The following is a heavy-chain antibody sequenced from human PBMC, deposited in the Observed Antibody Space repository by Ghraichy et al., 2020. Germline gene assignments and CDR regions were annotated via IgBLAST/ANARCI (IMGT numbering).Heavy chain of an antibody. CDR2: ISGNSGSI. D-gene: IGHD3-22*01. J-gene: IGHJ3*02. CDR1: GFTFDNYA. CDR3: ARDYRNPYDFDSGGSAQDAFDI. Sequence: GGSLRLSCTASGFTFDNYAMHWVRQAPGKGLEWVSGISGNSGSIDYEGSVKGRFTISRDNAKNSLYLQMNSLRAEDTALYFCARDYRNPYDFDSGGSAQDAFDIWGQGTMVTVSS. V-gene: IGHV3-9*01.